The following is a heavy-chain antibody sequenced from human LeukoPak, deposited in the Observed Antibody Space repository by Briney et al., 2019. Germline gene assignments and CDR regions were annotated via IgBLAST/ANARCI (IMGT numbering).Heavy chain of an antibody. Sequence: NPGGSLRLSCAASGFTFSNYCMNWVRQAPGKGLEWVASISSTSEYVLHADSLQGRFSISRDNAKDSLFLEMNSLRAEDTAFYYCARGPLDIVLLYYLDVWGKGTTVTVSS. J-gene: IGHJ6*03. D-gene: IGHD2-21*01. CDR2: ISSTSEYV. CDR3: ARGPLDIVLLYYLDV. CDR1: GFTFSNYC. V-gene: IGHV3-21*01.